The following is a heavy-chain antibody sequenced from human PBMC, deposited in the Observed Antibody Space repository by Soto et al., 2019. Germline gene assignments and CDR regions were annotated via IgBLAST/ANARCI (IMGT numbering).Heavy chain of an antibody. CDR2: IYPGDSDT. D-gene: IGHD6-13*01. CDR3: ARTAAAGKNYYGVDV. CDR1: GYSFTSYW. V-gene: IGHV5-51*01. J-gene: IGHJ6*02. Sequence: HGESLKISCKGSGYSFTSYWIGWVRQMPGKGLEWMGIIYPGDSDTRYSPSFQGQVTISADKSISTAYLQWSSLKASDTAMYYCARTAAAGKNYYGVDVWGQGTTVTVSS.